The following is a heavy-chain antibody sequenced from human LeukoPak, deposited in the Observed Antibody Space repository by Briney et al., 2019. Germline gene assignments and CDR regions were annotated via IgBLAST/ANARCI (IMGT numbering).Heavy chain of an antibody. V-gene: IGHV3-48*01. CDR2: ISSSSSTI. CDR1: GFTFSSYS. J-gene: IGHJ4*02. CDR3: ARGDYFDY. Sequence: GRSLRLSCAASGFTFSSYSMNWVRQAPGKGLEWVSYISSSSSTIYYADSVKGRFTISRDNAKNSLYLQMNSLRAEDTAVYYCARGDYFDYWGQGTLVTVSS.